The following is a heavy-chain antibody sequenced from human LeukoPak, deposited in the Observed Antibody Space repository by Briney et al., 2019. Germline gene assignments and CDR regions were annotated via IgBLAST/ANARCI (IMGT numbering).Heavy chain of an antibody. Sequence: SETLSLTCTVSGGSISSYYWSWIRQPPGKGLGWIGYIYYSGSTNYNPSLKSRVTISVDTSKNQFSLKLSSVTAADTAVYYCARVNGGAVAGYYFDYWGQGTLVTVSS. D-gene: IGHD6-19*01. V-gene: IGHV4-59*01. CDR1: GGSISSYY. J-gene: IGHJ4*02. CDR2: IYYSGST. CDR3: ARVNGGAVAGYYFDY.